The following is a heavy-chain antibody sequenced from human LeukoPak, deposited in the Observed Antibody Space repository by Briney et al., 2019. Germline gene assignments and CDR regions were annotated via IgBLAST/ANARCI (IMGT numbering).Heavy chain of an antibody. CDR2: IYPDESNI. J-gene: IGHJ4*02. CDR1: GYSFPTYW. D-gene: IGHD2-2*03. CDR3: ARPPSRGYSSSFEY. Sequence: GESLKSSCKGSGYSFPTYWIAWVRQMPGKGLEWMGIIYPDESNIRYSPSFQGQVTISADKSISTAYLQWSSLKASDTAMYYCARPPSRGYSSSFEYWGQGTLVTASS. V-gene: IGHV5-51*01.